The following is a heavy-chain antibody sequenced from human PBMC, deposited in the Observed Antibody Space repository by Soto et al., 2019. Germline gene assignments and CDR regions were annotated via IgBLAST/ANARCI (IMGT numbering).Heavy chain of an antibody. CDR3: PYHLLWCAMVPFQP. Sequence: EVQLLESGGGLVQPGGSLRLSCVASGFTFSSYAMRWVRQAPGKGLEWVSAMSGSGGNTYYADSVKGRVTLSRDSSENTVTLQMNRLRVEDTAVHYCPYHLLWCAMVPFQPWGQGTLVTVCS. CDR1: GFTFSSYA. CDR2: MSGSGGNT. V-gene: IGHV3-23*01. D-gene: IGHD5-18*01. J-gene: IGHJ1*01.